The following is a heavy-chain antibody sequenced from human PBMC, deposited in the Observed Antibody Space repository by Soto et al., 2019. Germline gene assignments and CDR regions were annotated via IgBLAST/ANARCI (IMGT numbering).Heavy chain of an antibody. CDR2: ISGSGGST. CDR3: AKDGVFLCFGELLGGR. D-gene: IGHD3-10*01. V-gene: IGHV3-23*01. CDR1: GFTFSSYA. J-gene: IGHJ4*02. Sequence: EVQLLESGGGLVQPGGSLRLSCAASGFTFSSYAMSWVRQAPGKGLEWVSAISGSGGSTYYADSVKGRFTISRDNSKNTLYLQMNSLRAEDTAVYYCAKDGVFLCFGELLGGRWGQGTLVTVSS.